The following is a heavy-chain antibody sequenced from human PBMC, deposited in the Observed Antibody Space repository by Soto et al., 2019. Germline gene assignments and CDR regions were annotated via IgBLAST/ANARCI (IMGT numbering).Heavy chain of an antibody. CDR3: ASSPYVDTAMVSV. Sequence: GASVKVSFKASGGTFSSYAISWLRQAPGQGLEWMGGIIPIFGTANYAQKFQGRVTITADESTSTAYMELSSLRSEDTAVYYCASSPYVDTAMVSVWGQGTLVTVSS. CDR1: GGTFSSYA. V-gene: IGHV1-69*13. J-gene: IGHJ4*02. D-gene: IGHD5-18*01. CDR2: IIPIFGTA.